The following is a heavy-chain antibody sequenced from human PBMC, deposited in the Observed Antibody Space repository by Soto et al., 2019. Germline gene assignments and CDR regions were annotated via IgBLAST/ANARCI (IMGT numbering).Heavy chain of an antibody. J-gene: IGHJ4*02. CDR2: ISAHNGNT. CDR3: ARGRYGDY. V-gene: IGHV1-18*01. CDR1: GYAFTTYG. Sequence: QVHLVQSGAEVKKPGASVKVSCKGSGYAFTTYGITWVRQAPGQGLEGMGWISAHNGNTNYAQKLQGRVTVTRDTSTSPAYMELRSLRSDDTAVYYCARGRYGDYWGQGALVTVSS. D-gene: IGHD1-1*01.